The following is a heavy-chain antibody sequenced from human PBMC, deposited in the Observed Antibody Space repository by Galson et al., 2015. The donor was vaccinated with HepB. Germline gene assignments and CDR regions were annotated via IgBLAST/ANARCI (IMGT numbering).Heavy chain of an antibody. D-gene: IGHD3-3*01. V-gene: IGHV1-18*01. CDR1: GYTFTSYG. Sequence: SVKVSCKASGYTFTSYGISWVRQAPGQGLEWMGWISAYNGNTNYAQKLQGRVTMTTDTSTSTAYMELRSLRSDDTAVYYCARHRSITIFGRPADFDYWGQGTLVTVSS. J-gene: IGHJ4*02. CDR2: ISAYNGNT. CDR3: ARHRSITIFGRPADFDY.